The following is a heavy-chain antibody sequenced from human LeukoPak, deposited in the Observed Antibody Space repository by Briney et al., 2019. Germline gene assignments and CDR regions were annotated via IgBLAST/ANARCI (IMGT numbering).Heavy chain of an antibody. V-gene: IGHV3-53*01. CDR2: IYSGGST. CDR1: GFTVSSNY. CDR3: ERDGTYGSGSYAFDI. J-gene: IGHJ3*02. Sequence: GGSLRLSCAASGFTVSSNYMSWVRQAPGKGLEWVSVIYSGGSTYYADSVKGRFTISRDNSKNTLYLQMNSLRAEDTAVYYCERDGTYGSGSYAFDIWGQGTMVTVSS. D-gene: IGHD3-10*01.